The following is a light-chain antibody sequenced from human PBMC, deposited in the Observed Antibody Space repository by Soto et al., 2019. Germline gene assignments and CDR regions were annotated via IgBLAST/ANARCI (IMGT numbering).Light chain of an antibody. CDR1: SSDVGAYDA. V-gene: IGLV2-23*01. CDR2: RGT. CDR3: CSSAPESTYV. Sequence: QSALSQPASVSGSPGQSITISCTGTSSDVGAYDAVSWYQHHPGKAPQVIIYRGTKRPSSVSTCFSGSVSGNTASLTVYGLQAEDEAEYFCCSSAPESTYVFGTGTKVTFL. J-gene: IGLJ1*01.